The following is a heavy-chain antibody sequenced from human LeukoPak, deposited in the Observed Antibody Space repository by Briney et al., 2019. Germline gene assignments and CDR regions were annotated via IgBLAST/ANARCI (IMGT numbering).Heavy chain of an antibody. CDR3: ARQGYYFDY. J-gene: IGHJ4*02. V-gene: IGHV4-39*01. CDR2: IYYSGST. Sequence: SETLSLTCTVSGGSISSSSYYWGWIRQPPGKGLEWIGSIYYSGSTYYNPSLKSRVTISVDTSKNQFSLKLSSVTAADTAVYYCARQGYYFDYWGQGTLVTVSS. CDR1: GGSISSSSYY.